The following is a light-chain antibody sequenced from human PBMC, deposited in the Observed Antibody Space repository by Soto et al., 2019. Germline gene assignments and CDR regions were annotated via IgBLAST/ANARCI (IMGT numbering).Light chain of an antibody. CDR1: SSNIGGGYD. J-gene: IGLJ1*01. V-gene: IGLV1-40*01. Sequence: QSVLTQPPSVSEAPGQRVTISCTGSSSNIGGGYDVHWFQQLPGTAPKLLFYGKNNRPSGVPDRFSGSTSGTSASLAITGLRTEDEAIYYCQSYDASLSGYVFGTGTKLTVL. CDR3: QSYDASLSGYV. CDR2: GKN.